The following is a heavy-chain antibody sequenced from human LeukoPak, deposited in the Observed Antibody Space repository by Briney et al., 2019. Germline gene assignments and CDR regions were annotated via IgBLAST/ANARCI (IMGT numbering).Heavy chain of an antibody. CDR2: IRGSSGST. CDR1: GFTFNSYA. J-gene: IGHJ6*03. V-gene: IGHV3-23*01. CDR3: AREGWGAVVVPTAYMDV. Sequence: GGSLRLSCAASGFTFNSYAMNWVRQAPGKGLEWVSGIRGSSGSTFYADSVKGRFTTSRNNSKNSLYLQMNSLRAEDTAVYYCAREGWGAVVVPTAYMDVWGKGTTVTISS. D-gene: IGHD2-2*01.